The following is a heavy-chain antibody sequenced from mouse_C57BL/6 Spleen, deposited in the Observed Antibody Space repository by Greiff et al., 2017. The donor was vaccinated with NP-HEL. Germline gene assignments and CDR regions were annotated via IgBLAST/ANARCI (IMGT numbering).Heavy chain of an antibody. CDR2: INPNNGGT. V-gene: IGHV1-18*01. D-gene: IGHD1-1*01. CDR3: ARTYYYGSSDAMDY. CDR1: GYTFTDYN. Sequence: EVQLQQSGPELVKPGASVKIPCKASGYTFTDYNMDWVKQSHGKSLEWIGDINPNNGGTIYNQTFKGKATLTVDKSSSTAYLELRSLTSEDTAVYYRARTYYYGSSDAMDYWGQGTSVTVSS. J-gene: IGHJ4*01.